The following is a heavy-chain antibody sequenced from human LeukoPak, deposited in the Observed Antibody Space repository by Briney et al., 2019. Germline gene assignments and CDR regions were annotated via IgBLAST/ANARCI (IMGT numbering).Heavy chain of an antibody. CDR1: GGSISSYY. Sequence: SETLSLTCTVSGGSISSYYWSWIRQPPGKGLEWIGYIYYSGSTNYNPSLKSRVTISVDTSKNKFSLKLSSVTAADTAVYYCARSEEQWLGFEYWGQGTLVTVSS. J-gene: IGHJ4*02. CDR2: IYYSGST. CDR3: ARSEEQWLGFEY. V-gene: IGHV4-59*01. D-gene: IGHD6-19*01.